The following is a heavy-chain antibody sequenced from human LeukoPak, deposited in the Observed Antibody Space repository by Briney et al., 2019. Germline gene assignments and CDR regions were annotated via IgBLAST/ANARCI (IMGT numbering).Heavy chain of an antibody. CDR3: ARRPVEGGGGYDY. Sequence: PGGSLRLSCAASGFTVSSNYMSWVRHAPGKGLEWVSVIYSGGSTYYADSVKGRFTISRDNSKNTLYLQMNSLRAEDTAVYYCARRPVEGGGGYDYWGQGTLVTVSS. D-gene: IGHD3-16*01. J-gene: IGHJ4*02. CDR2: IYSGGST. CDR1: GFTVSSNY. V-gene: IGHV3-53*01.